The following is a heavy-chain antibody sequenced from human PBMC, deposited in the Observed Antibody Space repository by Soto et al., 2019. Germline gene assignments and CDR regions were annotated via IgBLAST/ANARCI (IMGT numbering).Heavy chain of an antibody. D-gene: IGHD4-17*01. J-gene: IGHJ4*02. Sequence: SETLSLTCTVSGGSISGYSWSWIRQPPGKGLEWIGYIFYRGSTNYNPSLKSRVTISVDRSKNQFSLKLSSVTAADTAVYYCARLDYGDYADDYWGQGTLVTVSS. CDR2: IFYRGST. CDR1: GGSISGYS. V-gene: IGHV4-59*12. CDR3: ARLDYGDYADDY.